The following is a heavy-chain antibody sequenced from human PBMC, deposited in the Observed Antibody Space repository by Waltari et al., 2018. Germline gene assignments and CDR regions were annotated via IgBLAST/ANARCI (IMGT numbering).Heavy chain of an antibody. Sequence: EVQLVQSGAEVKKPGATVKISCTVSGSTFTDYYMHWVQQASGKGLEWMGLVDPEEGETIYAEKFQGRVTITADTSTDTAYMELSSLRSEDTAVYYCARVDDRYDILTGYNRNNWFDPWGQGTLVTVSS. V-gene: IGHV1-69-2*01. CDR1: GSTFTDYY. CDR3: ARVDDRYDILTGYNRNNWFDP. J-gene: IGHJ5*02. CDR2: VDPEEGET. D-gene: IGHD3-9*01.